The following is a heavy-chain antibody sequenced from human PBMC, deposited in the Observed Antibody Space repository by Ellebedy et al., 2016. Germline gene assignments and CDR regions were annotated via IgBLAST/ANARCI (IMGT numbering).Heavy chain of an antibody. CDR2: IKQDGSEK. CDR1: GFTFSSYW. D-gene: IGHD4-11*01. CDR3: ARGLYSNYELLSVYFDY. Sequence: GESLKISXAASGFTFSSYWMSWVRQAPGKGLEWVANIKQDGSEKYYVDSVKGRFTISRDNAKNSLYLQMNSLRAEDTAVYYCARGLYSNYELLSVYFDYWGQGTLVTVSS. J-gene: IGHJ4*02. V-gene: IGHV3-7*04.